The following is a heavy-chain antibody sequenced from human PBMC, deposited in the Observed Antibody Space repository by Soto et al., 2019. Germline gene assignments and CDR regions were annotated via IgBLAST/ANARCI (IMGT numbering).Heavy chain of an antibody. CDR2: MKKDGSEK. D-gene: IGHD3-3*01. J-gene: IGHJ4*02. Sequence: VGSLRLSCASSVFSFGDYWMSCVRHSPGKGLEWVAHMKKDGSEKYYVDSVKGRFSVSRDNSKNSLYLQMDSLRAEDTAVYYCAKSGSGYYNGLYFDYWGQGTLVQVSS. CDR3: AKSGSGYYNGLYFDY. V-gene: IGHV3-7*03. CDR1: VFSFGDYW.